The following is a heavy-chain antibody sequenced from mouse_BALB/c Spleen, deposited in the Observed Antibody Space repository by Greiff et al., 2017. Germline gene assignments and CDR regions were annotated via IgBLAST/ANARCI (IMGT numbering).Heavy chain of an antibody. Sequence: EVKLMESGGGLVQPGGSMKLSCVASGFTFSNYWMNWVRQSPEKGLEWVAEIRLKSNNYATHYAESVKGRFTISRDDSKSSVYLQMNNLRAEDTGIYYCTPYYRYDDYYAMDYWGQGTSVTVSS. V-gene: IGHV6-6*02. CDR1: GFTFSNYW. CDR2: IRLKSNNYAT. D-gene: IGHD2-14*01. CDR3: TPYYRYDDYYAMDY. J-gene: IGHJ4*01.